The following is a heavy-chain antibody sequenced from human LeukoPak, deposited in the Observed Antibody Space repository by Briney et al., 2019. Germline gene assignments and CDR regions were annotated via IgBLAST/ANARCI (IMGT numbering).Heavy chain of an antibody. Sequence: ASVKISCKASGYTFTGYYMHWVRQTPGQGLEWMGWINPNSGGTRYEQKFQGRVTMTRDTSISTAYMELSSLRSDDTAVYYCARVHIGELLLRGPRRGHFDYWGQGTLVTVSS. CDR1: GYTFTGYY. CDR3: ARVHIGELLLRGPRRGHFDY. CDR2: INPNSGGT. D-gene: IGHD1-26*01. J-gene: IGHJ4*02. V-gene: IGHV1-2*02.